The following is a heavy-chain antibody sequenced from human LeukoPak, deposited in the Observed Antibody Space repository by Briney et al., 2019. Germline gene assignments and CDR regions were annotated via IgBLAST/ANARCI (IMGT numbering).Heavy chain of an antibody. D-gene: IGHD6-19*01. Sequence: SETLSLTCTVPGGSISSSGYYWGWIRQPPGKGMEWIGSIYYSGSTYYNPSLKSRVTISVDPSKNQFSLKLSSVTAADTAVFYCARLPRIAVAGGVGPHVFDIWGQGTMVTVSS. J-gene: IGHJ3*02. CDR1: GGSISSSGYY. V-gene: IGHV4-39*01. CDR3: ARLPRIAVAGGVGPHVFDI. CDR2: IYYSGST.